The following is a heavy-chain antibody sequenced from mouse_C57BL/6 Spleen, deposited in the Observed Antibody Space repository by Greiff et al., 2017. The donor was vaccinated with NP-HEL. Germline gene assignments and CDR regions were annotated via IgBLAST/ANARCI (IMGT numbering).Heavy chain of an antibody. V-gene: IGHV1-80*01. CDR2: IYPGDGDT. J-gene: IGHJ1*03. CDR3: ARKNYSNWYFDV. D-gene: IGHD2-5*01. Sequence: QVQLKQSGAELAKPGASVKISCKASGYAFSSYWMNWVKQRPGKGLEWIGQIYPGDGDTNYNGKFKGKATLTADKSSSTAYMQLSSLTSEDSAVYFCARKNYSNWYFDVWGTGTTVTVSS. CDR1: GYAFSSYW.